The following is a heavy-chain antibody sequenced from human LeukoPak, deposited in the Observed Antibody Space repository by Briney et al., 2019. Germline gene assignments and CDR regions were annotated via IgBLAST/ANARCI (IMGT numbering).Heavy chain of an antibody. D-gene: IGHD3-10*01. CDR1: GFIVSSDY. J-gene: IGHJ5*02. Sequence: GGSLRLSCAASGFIVSSDYMNWVRQAPGKGLEWVAVIYKGENTFYADPVKGRFTISRDNSKNTVYLQMNSLRAEDTAVYYCVRAPGATWGQGTLVTVSS. CDR2: IYKGENT. V-gene: IGHV3-53*01. CDR3: VRAPGAT.